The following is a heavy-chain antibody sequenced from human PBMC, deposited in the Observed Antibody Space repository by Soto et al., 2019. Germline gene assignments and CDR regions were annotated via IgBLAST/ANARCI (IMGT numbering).Heavy chain of an antibody. CDR3: VRGSSCTTTTCYNLGWFAP. D-gene: IGHD2-2*02. J-gene: IGHJ5*02. CDR1: GFTFSGFV. V-gene: IGHV3-33*01. CDR2: IWYDGSHK. Sequence: GGSLRLSCATSGFTFSGFVMQWVRQAPGKWLEWVAVIWYDGSHKYYADSVKGRFTISRDDSKNTLYLQMNNLRVEDTAVYYCVRGSSCTTTTCYNLGWFAPWGQGXLVTVYS.